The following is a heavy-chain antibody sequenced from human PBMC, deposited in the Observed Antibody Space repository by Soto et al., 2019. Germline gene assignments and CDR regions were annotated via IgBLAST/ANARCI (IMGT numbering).Heavy chain of an antibody. CDR3: ARDKGLEWWYTSLVEDYYYYGMDV. CDR1: GFTFSSYS. J-gene: IGHJ6*02. CDR2: ISSSSSYI. D-gene: IGHD2-15*01. Sequence: EVQLVESGGGLVKPGGSLRLSCAASGFTFSSYSMNWVRQAPGKGLEWVSSISSSSSYIYYADSVKGRFTISRDNAKNSLDLQMNSLRAEDTAVYYCARDKGLEWWYTSLVEDYYYYGMDVWGQGTTVTVSS. V-gene: IGHV3-21*01.